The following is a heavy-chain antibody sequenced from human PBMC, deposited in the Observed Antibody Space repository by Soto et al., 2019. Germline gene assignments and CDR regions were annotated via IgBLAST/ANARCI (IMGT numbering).Heavy chain of an antibody. CDR3: ARVKGSGWLSWFDP. CDR2: VNPIVSMS. CDR1: GDTFNFYS. V-gene: IGHV1-69*04. J-gene: IGHJ5*02. Sequence: SVKVSCKASGDTFNFYSINWVRQAPGVGLEWMGRVNPIVSMSNYAQKFQGRVTMTADKSTSTAYMELRSLRSDDTAVYYCARVKGSGWLSWFDPWGQETPATVSS. D-gene: IGHD6-19*01.